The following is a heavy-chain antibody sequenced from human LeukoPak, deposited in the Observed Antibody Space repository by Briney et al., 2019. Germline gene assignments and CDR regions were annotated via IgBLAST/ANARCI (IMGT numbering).Heavy chain of an antibody. J-gene: IGHJ3*02. D-gene: IGHD3-3*01. CDR2: ISYDGSNK. CDR3: ARRRGITIFGVVIHAFDI. V-gene: IGHV3-30*12. Sequence: GGSLRLSCAASGFTFSDYGMYWVRQAPGKGLEWVAVISYDGSNKYYADSVKGRFTISRDNAKNSLYLQMNSLRDEDTAVYYCARRRGITIFGVVIHAFDIWGQGTMVTVSS. CDR1: GFTFSDYG.